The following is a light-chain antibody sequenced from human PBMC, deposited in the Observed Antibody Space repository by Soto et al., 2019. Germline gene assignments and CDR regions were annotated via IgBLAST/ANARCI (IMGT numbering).Light chain of an antibody. CDR1: GSNIGAGYD. V-gene: IGLV1-40*01. CDR2: GNT. Sequence: QSVLTQPPSVSGAPGQRVTISCTGSGSNIGAGYDVPWYQQLPGTAPKLLVYGNTNRPSGVPDRLSGSKSGTSASLAITGLQADDEADYYCQSYDTSRRGDVFGTGTKVTVL. J-gene: IGLJ1*01. CDR3: QSYDTSRRGDV.